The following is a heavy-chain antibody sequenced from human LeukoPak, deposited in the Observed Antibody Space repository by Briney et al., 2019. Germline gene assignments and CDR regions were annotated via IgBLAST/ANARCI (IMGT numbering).Heavy chain of an antibody. CDR3: TTLPYYDYVWGSYRPPRDAFDI. D-gene: IGHD3-16*02. CDR1: GFTFSDYS. Sequence: PGGSLRLSCAASGFTFSDYSMNWVRQAPGKGLEWVGRIKSKTDGGTTDYAAPVKGRFTISRDDSKNTLYLQMNSLKTEDTAVYYCTTLPYYDYVWGSYRPPRDAFDIWGQGTMVTVSS. J-gene: IGHJ3*02. CDR2: IKSKTDGGTT. V-gene: IGHV3-15*01.